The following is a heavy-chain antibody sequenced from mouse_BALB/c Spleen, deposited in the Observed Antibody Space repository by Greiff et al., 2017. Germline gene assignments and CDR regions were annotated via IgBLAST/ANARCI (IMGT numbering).Heavy chain of an antibody. CDR2: ISSGGSYT. J-gene: IGHJ4*01. D-gene: IGHD2-1*01. V-gene: IGHV5-6-4*01. CDR1: GFTFSSYT. CDR3: TRGDYGNYDYAMDY. Sequence: DVKLVESGGGLVKPGGSLKLSCAASGFTFSSYTMSWVRQTPEKRLEWVATISSGGSYTYYPDSVKGRFTISRDNAKNTLYLQMSSLKSEDTAMYYCTRGDYGNYDYAMDYWGQGTSVTVSS.